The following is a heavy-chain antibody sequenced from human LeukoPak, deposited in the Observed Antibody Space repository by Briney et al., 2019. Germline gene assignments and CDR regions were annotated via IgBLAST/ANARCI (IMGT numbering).Heavy chain of an antibody. CDR2: IIPIFGTA. D-gene: IGHD5-12*01. CDR3: ATYPGYSGYYYMDV. J-gene: IGHJ6*03. CDR1: GYTFTSYG. Sequence: GASVKVSCKASGYTFTSYGISWVRQAPGQGLEWMGGIIPIFGTANYAQKFQGTVTITADKSTSTAYMELSSLRSEDTAVYYCATYPGYSGYYYMDVWGKGTTVTVSS. V-gene: IGHV1-69*06.